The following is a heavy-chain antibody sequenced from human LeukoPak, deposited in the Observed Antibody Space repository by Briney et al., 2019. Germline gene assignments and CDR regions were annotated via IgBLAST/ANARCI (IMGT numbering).Heavy chain of an antibody. Sequence: GRSLRLSCAASGFTFSSYAMHWVRQAPGKGLEWVAVISYDGSNKYYADSVKGRFTISRDNSKNTLYLQMNSLRAEDTAVYYCAGEGAGIFIAAAGYFDYWGQGTLVTVSS. CDR2: ISYDGSNK. CDR3: AGEGAGIFIAAAGYFDY. J-gene: IGHJ4*02. V-gene: IGHV3-30*04. D-gene: IGHD6-13*01. CDR1: GFTFSSYA.